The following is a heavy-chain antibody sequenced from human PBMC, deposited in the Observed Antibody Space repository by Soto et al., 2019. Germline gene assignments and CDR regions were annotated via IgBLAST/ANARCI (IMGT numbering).Heavy chain of an antibody. CDR2: IYPKTGVT. CDR1: GYTFSVYY. D-gene: IGHD3-16*01. Sequence: QEQLVQSGAEVKKPGASVKVSCKASGYTFSVYYMHWVRQAPGQGLEWMGWIYPKTGVTTYAQKLQGRVTMTRDTSMTTAYMELSGLKSEDTAVYYCARGLGGAWGMDVWGQGTTVTVSS. V-gene: IGHV1-2*02. J-gene: IGHJ6*02. CDR3: ARGLGGAWGMDV.